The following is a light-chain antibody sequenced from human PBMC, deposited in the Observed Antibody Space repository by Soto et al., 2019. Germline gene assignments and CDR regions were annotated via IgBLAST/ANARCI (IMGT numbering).Light chain of an antibody. V-gene: IGLV2-8*01. CDR1: SSDVGGYNH. Sequence: QSALTRAASASGSPLHAGPISCTGTSSDVGGYNHVSWYQQHPGKAPKLMIYEVNKRPSGVPDRFSGSKSGNTASLTVSGLQAEDEAEYFCSSHAGSNNPFVFGTGTKVTVL. J-gene: IGLJ1*01. CDR2: EVN. CDR3: SSHAGSNNPFV.